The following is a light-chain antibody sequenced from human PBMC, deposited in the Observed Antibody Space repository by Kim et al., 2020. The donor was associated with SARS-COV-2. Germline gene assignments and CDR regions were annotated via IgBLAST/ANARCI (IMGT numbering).Light chain of an antibody. CDR2: GAS. V-gene: IGKV1-5*01. CDR1: QSLGNW. CDR3: QQYNDYPYT. Sequence: DIQMTQSPSTLSASIGDRVTITCRASQSLGNWLAWYQQKPGTAPKLLIYGASTLETGVSSRFSGGGSGTEFTLTISSLQPDDFATYYCQQYNDYPYTFGQGTKLEI. J-gene: IGKJ2*01.